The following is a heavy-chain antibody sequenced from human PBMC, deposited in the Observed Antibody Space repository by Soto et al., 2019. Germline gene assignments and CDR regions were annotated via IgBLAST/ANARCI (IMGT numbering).Heavy chain of an antibody. D-gene: IGHD4-17*01. V-gene: IGHV3-23*01. J-gene: IGHJ4*02. CDR3: AKGELEGMTTVTTIDY. CDR1: GFTFSSYA. CDR2: ISGSGGST. Sequence: PGGSLRLSCAASGFTFSSYAMSWVRQAPGKGLEWVSAISGSGGSTYYADSVKGRFTISRDNSKNTLYLQMNSLRAEDTAVYYCAKGELEGMTTVTTIDYWGQGTLVTVSS.